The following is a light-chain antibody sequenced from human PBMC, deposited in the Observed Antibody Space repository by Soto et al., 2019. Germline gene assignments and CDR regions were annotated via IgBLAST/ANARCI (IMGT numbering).Light chain of an antibody. Sequence: DIQMAQPPSTLSASVGVRITITCRASQSVSRRLAWYQQKPGKGPKLLIYDASSLESGVPSKFSGRGSGTEFTLTISSLQPDDCATYYCHTYNSYSLHTFGQGTKVDIK. CDR3: HTYNSYSLHT. CDR2: DAS. CDR1: QSVSRR. J-gene: IGKJ2*01. V-gene: IGKV1-5*01.